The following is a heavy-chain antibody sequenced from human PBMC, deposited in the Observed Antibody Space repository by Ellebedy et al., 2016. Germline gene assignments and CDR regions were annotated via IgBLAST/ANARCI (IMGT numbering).Heavy chain of an antibody. V-gene: IGHV4-30-4*01. D-gene: IGHD6-19*01. J-gene: IGHJ4*02. CDR2: IYYSGST. CDR3: ARLAGGWYQGYFDY. CDR1: GGSISSGDYY. Sequence: SETLSLTCTVSGGSISSGDYYWSWIRQPPGKGLEWIGYIYYSGSTNYNPSLKSRVTISVDTSKNQFSLKLSSVTAADTTVYYCARLAGGWYQGYFDYWGQGTLVTVSS.